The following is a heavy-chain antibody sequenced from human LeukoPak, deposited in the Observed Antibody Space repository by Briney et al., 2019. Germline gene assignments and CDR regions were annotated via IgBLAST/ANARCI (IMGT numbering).Heavy chain of an antibody. V-gene: IGHV1-2*02. CDR1: GYTFTDNF. CDR3: TREDY. CDR2: IHPNSGQT. Sequence: GASVKLSCKASGYTFTDNFLLWLRQAPGQGLEWMGWIHPNSGQTTIAQNFQGRVTMTSDTSISTAYMELSSLTSDDTATYYCTREDYWGQGTLLIVSS. J-gene: IGHJ4*02.